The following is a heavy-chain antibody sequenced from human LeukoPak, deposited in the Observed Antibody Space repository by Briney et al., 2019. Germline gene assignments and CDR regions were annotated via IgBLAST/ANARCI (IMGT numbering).Heavy chain of an antibody. D-gene: IGHD2-15*01. CDR2: INPNSGDT. CDR1: GYTFTGYF. Sequence: GASVKVSCKASGYTFTGYFMHWVRQAPGQGLEWMGWINPNSGDTNYAQKFQGRVTMTRDTSITTAYMELSRLRSDDTAVYYCARPAATTSFDYWGQGTLVTVSS. J-gene: IGHJ4*02. V-gene: IGHV1-2*02. CDR3: ARPAATTSFDY.